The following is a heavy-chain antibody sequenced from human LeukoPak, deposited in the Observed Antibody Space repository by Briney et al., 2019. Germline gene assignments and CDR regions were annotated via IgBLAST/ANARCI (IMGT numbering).Heavy chain of an antibody. CDR1: GGSFSGYY. D-gene: IGHD2-21*02. Sequence: SETLSLTCAVYGGSFSGYYWSWIRQPPGKGLEWIGEINHSGSTNYNPSLKSRVTISVDTSKNQFSLKLSSVTAADTAVYYCARSDSGGDCTSDYWGQGTLVTVSS. V-gene: IGHV4-34*01. CDR3: ARSDSGGDCTSDY. CDR2: INHSGST. J-gene: IGHJ4*02.